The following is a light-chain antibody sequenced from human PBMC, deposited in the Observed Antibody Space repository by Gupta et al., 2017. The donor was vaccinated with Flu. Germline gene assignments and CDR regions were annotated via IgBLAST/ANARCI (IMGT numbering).Light chain of an antibody. CDR3: ATWDDSLSAVV. Sequence: QSVLTQPPSTSGTPGQRVTFSCSGGNSNIGINYVYWYQQLPGAAPKLIIYKSNQRPSGVPDRSSGSKSGTSASLAISGLRSEDEAEYYCATWDDSLSAVVFGGGTKLTVL. J-gene: IGLJ2*01. CDR1: NSNIGINY. CDR2: KSN. V-gene: IGLV1-47*01.